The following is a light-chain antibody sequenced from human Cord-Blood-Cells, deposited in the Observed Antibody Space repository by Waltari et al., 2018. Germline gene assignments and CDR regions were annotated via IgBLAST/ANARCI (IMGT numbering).Light chain of an antibody. J-gene: IGKJ3*01. Sequence: AIRMTQSPSSLSASTGDRVTITCRASQGISSDLAWYQQKPGKAPKILIYAASTLQRGVPSRFSGSGSGTDFTLTISCLQSEDFATYYCQQYYSYPFTFGPGTKVDIK. V-gene: IGKV1-8*01. CDR1: QGISSD. CDR2: AAS. CDR3: QQYYSYPFT.